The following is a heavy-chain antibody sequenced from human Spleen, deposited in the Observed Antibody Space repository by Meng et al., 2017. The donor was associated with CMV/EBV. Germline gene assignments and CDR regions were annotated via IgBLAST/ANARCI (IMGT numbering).Heavy chain of an antibody. CDR1: GFTFSSYS. J-gene: IGHJ4*02. Sequence: GESLKISCAASGFTFSSYSMNWVRQAPGKGLEWVGFIKRNADGGTTEYAASVKGRFIISRDDSKSIAYLQMNSLKTEDTAVYFCTRVRYSFWSGYYFPYWGQGTLVTVSS. CDR3: TRVRYSFWSGYYFPY. D-gene: IGHD3-3*01. CDR2: IKRNADGGTT. V-gene: IGHV3-49*04.